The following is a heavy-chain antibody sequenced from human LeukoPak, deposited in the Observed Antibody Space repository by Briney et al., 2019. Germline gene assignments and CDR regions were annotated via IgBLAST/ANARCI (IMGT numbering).Heavy chain of an antibody. D-gene: IGHD2-2*01. V-gene: IGHV3-21*01. CDR3: ARDRAPLIVVVPAARGAFDI. J-gene: IGHJ3*02. Sequence: GGSLRLSCAASGFTFSSYSMNWVRQAPGKGLEWVSSISSSSSYIYCADSVKGRFTISRDNAKNSLYLQMNSLRAEDTAVYYCARDRAPLIVVVPAARGAFDIWGQGTMVTVSS. CDR1: GFTFSSYS. CDR2: ISSSSSYI.